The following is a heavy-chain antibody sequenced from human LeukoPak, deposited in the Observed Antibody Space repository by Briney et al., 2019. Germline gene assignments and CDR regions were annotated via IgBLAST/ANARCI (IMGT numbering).Heavy chain of an antibody. V-gene: IGHV4-38-2*02. Sequence: IPSETLSLTCSVSGYSISSGYYWGWIRQPPGKGLEWIGSIYYSGSTYYNPSLKSRVTISVDTSKNQFSLKLSSVTAADTAVYYCAREFPRSEWFGESPFDYWGQGTLVTVSS. D-gene: IGHD3-10*01. CDR1: GYSISSGYY. CDR2: IYYSGST. J-gene: IGHJ4*02. CDR3: AREFPRSEWFGESPFDY.